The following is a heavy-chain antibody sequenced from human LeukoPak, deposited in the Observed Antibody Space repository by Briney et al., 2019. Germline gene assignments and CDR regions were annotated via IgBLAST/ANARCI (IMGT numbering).Heavy chain of an antibody. Sequence: SQTLSLTCAISGDSVSSNSVAWNWIRQSPSRGLEWLGRTYYRSKWYNDYAVSVKRRITINPDTSKNQVSLHLNSMTPEDAAVYYCARDRLVRGLFDYWGQGILVTVSS. CDR3: ARDRLVRGLFDY. J-gene: IGHJ4*02. D-gene: IGHD6-19*01. CDR1: GDSVSSNSVA. V-gene: IGHV6-1*01. CDR2: TYYRSKWYN.